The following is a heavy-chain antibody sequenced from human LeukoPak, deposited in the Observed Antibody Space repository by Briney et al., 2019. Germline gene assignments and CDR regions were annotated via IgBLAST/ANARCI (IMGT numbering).Heavy chain of an antibody. J-gene: IGHJ3*01. V-gene: IGHV1-2*02. D-gene: IGHD3-3*01. CDR1: GCSFTGYY. Sequence: GASVKVSCKASGCSFTGYYIHWVRQAPGQGLEWMGWINPKSGGTDSAEKFEGRVTMTRDTSIRTSFLELGRLKSDDTAVYYCTRETGANYDPGAFDVWGQGTMVTVSS. CDR3: TRETGANYDPGAFDV. CDR2: INPKSGGT.